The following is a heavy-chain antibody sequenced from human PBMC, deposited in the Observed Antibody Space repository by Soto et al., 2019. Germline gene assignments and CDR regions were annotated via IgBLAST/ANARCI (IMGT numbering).Heavy chain of an antibody. CDR3: AKDRGDWYYFDY. D-gene: IGHD3-10*01. CDR1: GFTFSSYG. CDR2: ISYDGSNK. V-gene: IGHV3-30*18. Sequence: PGGSLRLSCAASGFTFSSYGMHWVRQAPGKGLEWVAVISYDGSNKYYADSVKGRFTISRDNSKNTLYLQMNSLRAEDTAVYYCAKDRGDWYYFDYWGQGTLVTVSS. J-gene: IGHJ4*02.